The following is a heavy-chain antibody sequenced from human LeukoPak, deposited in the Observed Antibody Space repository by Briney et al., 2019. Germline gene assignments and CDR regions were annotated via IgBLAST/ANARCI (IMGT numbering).Heavy chain of an antibody. V-gene: IGHV3-30*03. J-gene: IGHJ4*02. CDR2: ISYDGSNK. D-gene: IGHD4-17*01. Sequence: PGGSLRLSCAASGFTFSSYGMHWVGQAPGKGLEWVSVISYDGSNKYYADSVKGRFTISRDNSKNTLYLQMNSLRAEDTAVYYCARVLTAGSGLYGDLDYWGQGTLVTVSS. CDR3: ARVLTAGSGLYGDLDY. CDR1: GFTFSSYG.